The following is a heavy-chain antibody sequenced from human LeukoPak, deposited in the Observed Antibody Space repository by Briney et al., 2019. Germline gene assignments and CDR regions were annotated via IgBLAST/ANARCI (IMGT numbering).Heavy chain of an antibody. CDR1: GYSISSGYY. D-gene: IGHD3-16*02. CDR2: IYTSGST. V-gene: IGHV4-38-2*01. CDR3: ARLPTSYVWGSYRLGAFDI. J-gene: IGHJ3*02. Sequence: PSETLSLTCAVSGYSISSGYYWGWIRQPAGKGLEWIGRIYTSGSTNYNPSLKSRVTISVDTSKNQFSLKLSSVTAADTAVYYCARLPTSYVWGSYRLGAFDIWGQGTMVTVSS.